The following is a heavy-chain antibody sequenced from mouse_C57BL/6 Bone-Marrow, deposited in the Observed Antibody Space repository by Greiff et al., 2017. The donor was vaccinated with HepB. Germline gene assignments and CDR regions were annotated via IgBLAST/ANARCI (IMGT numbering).Heavy chain of an antibody. CDR2: INPSNGGT. J-gene: IGHJ1*03. D-gene: IGHD2-5*01. CDR1: GYTFTSYW. V-gene: IGHV1-53*01. CDR3: ARSLYYSKWYFDV. Sequence: VKLQQPGTELVKPGASVKLSCKASGYTFTSYWMHWVKQRPGQGLEWIGNINPSNGGTNYNEKFKSKATLTVDKSSSTAYMQLSSLTSEDSAVYYCARSLYYSKWYFDVWGTGTTVTVSS.